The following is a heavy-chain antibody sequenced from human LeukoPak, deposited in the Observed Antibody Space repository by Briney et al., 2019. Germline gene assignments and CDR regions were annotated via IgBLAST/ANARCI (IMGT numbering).Heavy chain of an antibody. Sequence: ASVTVSCKASGYTFTGYYMHWVRQAPGQGLEWMGWINPNSGGTNYAQKFQGRVTMTRDTSISTAYMELSRLRSDDTAVYYCARGPWLVANWFDPWGQGALVTVSS. CDR1: GYTFTGYY. V-gene: IGHV1-2*02. D-gene: IGHD6-19*01. CDR3: ARGPWLVANWFDP. J-gene: IGHJ5*02. CDR2: INPNSGGT.